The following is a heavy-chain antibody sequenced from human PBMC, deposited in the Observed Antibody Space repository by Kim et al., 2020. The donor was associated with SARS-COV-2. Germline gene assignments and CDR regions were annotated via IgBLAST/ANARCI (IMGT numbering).Heavy chain of an antibody. CDR2: INHSGST. Sequence: SETLSLTCAVYGGSFSGYYWSWIRQPPGKGLEWIGEINHSGSTNYNPSLKSRVTISVDTSKNQFSLKLSSVTAADTAVYYCARGRHSSVGYFLRVLDAF. CDR3: ARGRHSSVGYFLRVLDAF. D-gene: IGHD6-19*01. CDR1: GGSFSGYY. J-gene: IGHJ3*01. V-gene: IGHV4-34*01.